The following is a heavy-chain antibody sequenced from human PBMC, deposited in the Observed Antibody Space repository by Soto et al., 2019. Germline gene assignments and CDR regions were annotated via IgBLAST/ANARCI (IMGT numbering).Heavy chain of an antibody. D-gene: IGHD5-12*01. V-gene: IGHV4-30-4*01. CDR1: GGSISSGDYY. CDR2: IYYSGST. J-gene: IGHJ4*02. CDR3: ARRGAGYTIFDY. Sequence: SETLSLTCTVSGGSISSGDYYWSWIRQPPGKGLEWIGYIYYSGSTYYNPSLKSRVTISVDTSKNQFSLKLSSVTAADTAVYYCARRGAGYTIFDYRAQGTLDTGSS.